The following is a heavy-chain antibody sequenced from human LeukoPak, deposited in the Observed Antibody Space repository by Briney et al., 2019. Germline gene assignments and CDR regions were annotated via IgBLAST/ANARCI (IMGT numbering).Heavy chain of an antibody. CDR3: AREGGYCSSTTCYFDS. Sequence: PGRSLRLSCAASGFTFSRYAMHWVRQATGKGLEWVAVISYDGSKESYAYSVKGRFTVSRDNSKNTLYLQMNSPRAEDTAVYYCAREGGYCSSTTCYFDSWGQGTLVTVSS. CDR1: GFTFSRYA. CDR2: ISYDGSKE. D-gene: IGHD2-2*01. V-gene: IGHV3-30-3*01. J-gene: IGHJ4*02.